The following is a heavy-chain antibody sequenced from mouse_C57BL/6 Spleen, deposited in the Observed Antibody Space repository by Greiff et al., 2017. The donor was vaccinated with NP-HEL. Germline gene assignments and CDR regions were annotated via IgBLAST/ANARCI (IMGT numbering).Heavy chain of an antibody. Sequence: LVEPGASVKISCKASGYAFSSSWMNWVKQRPGKGLEWIGRIYPGDGDTNYNGKFKGKATLTADKSSSTAYMQLSSLTSEDSAVYFCARELDYWGQGTTLTVSS. J-gene: IGHJ2*01. CDR1: GYAFSSSW. V-gene: IGHV1-82*01. CDR3: ARELDY. CDR2: IYPGDGDT.